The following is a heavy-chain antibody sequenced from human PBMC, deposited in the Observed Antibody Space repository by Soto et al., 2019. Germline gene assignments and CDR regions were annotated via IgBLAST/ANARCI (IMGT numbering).Heavy chain of an antibody. V-gene: IGHV3-9*01. CDR2: ISWNSGSI. D-gene: IGHD3-16*02. CDR3: AKDGSPLNYDYIWGSYRSLGAFDI. Sequence: ESGGGLVQPGRSLRLSCAASGFTFDDYAMHWVRQAPGKGLEWVSGISWNSGSIGYADSVKGRFTISRDNAKNSLYLQMNSLRAEDTALYYCAKDGSPLNYDYIWGSYRSLGAFDIWGQGTMVTVSS. CDR1: GFTFDDYA. J-gene: IGHJ3*02.